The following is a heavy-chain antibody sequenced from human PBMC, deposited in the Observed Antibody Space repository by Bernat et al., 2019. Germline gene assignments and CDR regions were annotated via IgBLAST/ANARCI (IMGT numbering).Heavy chain of an antibody. J-gene: IGHJ3*02. CDR3: ARGSFIRDYYDSSGRSDAFDI. Sequence: QVQLVQSGAEVKKPGSSVKVSCKASGGTFSSYAISWVRQAPGQGLEWRGGIIPIFGTANYAQKFQGRVTIHADESTSTAYMELSSLRSEDTAVYYCARGSFIRDYYDSSGRSDAFDIWGRGTMVTVSS. CDR1: GGTFSSYA. D-gene: IGHD3-22*01. CDR2: IIPIFGTA. V-gene: IGHV1-69*01.